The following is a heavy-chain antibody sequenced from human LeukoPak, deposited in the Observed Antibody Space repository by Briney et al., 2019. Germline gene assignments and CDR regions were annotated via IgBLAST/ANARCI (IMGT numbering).Heavy chain of an antibody. CDR2: ISAYNGNT. J-gene: IGHJ5*02. Sequence: GASVKVSCKASGYTFTSYGISWVRQAPGQGLEWMGWISAYNGNTNYAQKLQGKVTMTTDKSTSTAYMELRSLRSDDTAVYYCARDPADIVVVPAAIKSRFDPWGQGTLVTVSS. CDR3: ARDPADIVVVPAAIKSRFDP. D-gene: IGHD2-2*01. V-gene: IGHV1-18*01. CDR1: GYTFTSYG.